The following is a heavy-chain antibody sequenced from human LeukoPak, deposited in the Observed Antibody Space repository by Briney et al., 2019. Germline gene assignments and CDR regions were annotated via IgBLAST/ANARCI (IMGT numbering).Heavy chain of an antibody. CDR3: AGLGASGNGYLSWFDP. D-gene: IGHD3-22*01. Sequence: SETLSLTCTVSGGSISTYSWSWIRQPPGKGLEWIGYIYYSGNSNYNPSLKSRVTISADTSKNQFSLKLSSVTAADTAVYYCAGLGASGNGYLSWFDPWGQGTLVTVSS. CDR1: GGSISTYS. J-gene: IGHJ5*02. V-gene: IGHV4-59*01. CDR2: IYYSGNS.